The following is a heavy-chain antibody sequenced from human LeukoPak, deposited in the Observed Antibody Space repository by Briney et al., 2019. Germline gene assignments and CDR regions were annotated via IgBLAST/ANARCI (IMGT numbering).Heavy chain of an antibody. V-gene: IGHV5-51*01. J-gene: IGHJ1*01. D-gene: IGHD2-8*01. CDR3: ARANLGYCTNGVCPLRY. Sequence: GESRKISCEGSGYSFTNYWIGWVRQMPGKGLEWMGIIYPGDSDTRYSPSFQGQVTISADKSISTAYLQWSSLKASDTAMYYCARANLGYCTNGVCPLRYWGQGTLVIVSS. CDR2: IYPGDSDT. CDR1: GYSFTNYW.